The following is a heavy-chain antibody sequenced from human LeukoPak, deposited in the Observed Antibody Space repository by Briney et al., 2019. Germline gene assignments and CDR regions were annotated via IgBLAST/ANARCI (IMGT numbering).Heavy chain of an antibody. Sequence: SETLSLTCTVSGYSISSGYHWGWIRPPPGKGLEWIGSIYHSAITYYNPSLKSRVTMSVDTSKNQFSLKLSSVTAADTAVYYCARVWSVGTSPYYFEYWGQGTLATVSS. J-gene: IGHJ4*02. CDR3: ARVWSVGTSPYYFEY. CDR2: IYHSAIT. D-gene: IGHD4-23*01. V-gene: IGHV4-38-2*02. CDR1: GYSISSGYH.